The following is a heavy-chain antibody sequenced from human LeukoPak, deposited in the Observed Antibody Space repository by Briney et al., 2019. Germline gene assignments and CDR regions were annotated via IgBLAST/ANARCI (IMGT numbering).Heavy chain of an antibody. V-gene: IGHV1-2*02. CDR2: INPNSGGT. D-gene: IGHD3-10*02. CDR1: GYTFTGYY. J-gene: IGHJ4*02. CDR3: ARDHGGYVIDY. Sequence: GASVKVSCKASGYTFTGYYMHWVRQAPGQGLEWIGWINPNSGGTNYAQKFQGRVTMTRDTSISTAYMELSRLRSDDPAVYYCARDHGGYVIDYWGQGTLVTVSS.